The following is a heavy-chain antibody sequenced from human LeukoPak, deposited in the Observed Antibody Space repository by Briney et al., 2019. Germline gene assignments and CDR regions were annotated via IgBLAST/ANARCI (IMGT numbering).Heavy chain of an antibody. V-gene: IGHV3-7*01. D-gene: IGHD3-10*01. CDR3: ARDYNYYGSGSYHDY. CDR1: GFTFSSYW. CDR2: IKQDGSEK. Sequence: GGSLGLSCAASGFTFSSYWMSWVRQAPGKGLEWVANIKQDGSEKYYVDSVKGRFTISRDNAKNSLYLQMNSLRAEDTAVYYCARDYNYYGSGSYHDYWGQGTLVTVSS. J-gene: IGHJ4*02.